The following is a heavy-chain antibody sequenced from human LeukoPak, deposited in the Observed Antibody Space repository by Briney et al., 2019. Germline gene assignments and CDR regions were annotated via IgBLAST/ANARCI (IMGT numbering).Heavy chain of an antibody. Sequence: GASVKVSCKASGYTFTGYYMHWVRQAPGQGLEWMGWINPNSGGTNYAQKFQGRVTMTRDTSISTAYMELSRLRSDDTAVYYCACYSSNASYYYYGMDVWGQGTTVTVSS. CDR3: ACYSSNASYYYYGMDV. CDR2: INPNSGGT. J-gene: IGHJ6*02. D-gene: IGHD6-19*01. CDR1: GYTFTGYY. V-gene: IGHV1-2*02.